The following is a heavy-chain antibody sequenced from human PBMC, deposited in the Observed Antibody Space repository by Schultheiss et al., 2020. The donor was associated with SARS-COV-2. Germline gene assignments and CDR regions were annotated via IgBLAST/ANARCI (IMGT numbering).Heavy chain of an antibody. Sequence: SETLSLTCAVSGGSISSGGYSWSWIRQPPGKGLEWIGYIYYSGSTNYNPSLKSRVTISVDTSKNQFSLKLSSVTAADTAVYYCARVEAAAGNFDYWGQGTLVTVSS. D-gene: IGHD6-13*01. CDR3: ARVEAAAGNFDY. V-gene: IGHV4-61*08. CDR2: IYYSGST. CDR1: GGSISSGGYS. J-gene: IGHJ4*02.